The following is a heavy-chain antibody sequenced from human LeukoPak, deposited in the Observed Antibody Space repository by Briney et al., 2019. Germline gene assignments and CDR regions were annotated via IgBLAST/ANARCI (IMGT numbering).Heavy chain of an antibody. Sequence: GGSLRLSCVGSGVTVASNYMHWVRQVPGEGLQWVAVLYSAGNTFYTDSVKGRFTISRDNSKNTLYLQMDRLRAEDTAIYYCARDRGWEQMADWGQGTLVSVSS. CDR1: GVTVASNY. J-gene: IGHJ4*02. D-gene: IGHD5-24*01. V-gene: IGHV3-53*01. CDR3: ARDRGWEQMAD. CDR2: LYSAGNT.